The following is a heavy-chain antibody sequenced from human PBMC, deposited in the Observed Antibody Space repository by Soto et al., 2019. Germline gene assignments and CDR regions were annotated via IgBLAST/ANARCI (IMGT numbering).Heavy chain of an antibody. J-gene: IGHJ6*02. CDR2: IKQDGSEK. D-gene: IGHD3-22*01. CDR3: ARFYYDSRGYLPSPYYYYYGMDV. Sequence: LRLSCAASGFTFSSYWMSWVRQAPGKGLEWVANIKQDGSEKYYVDSVKGRFTISRDNAKNSLYLQMNSLRAEDTAVYYCARFYYDSRGYLPSPYYYYYGMDVCGQGTTVTVSS. CDR1: GFTFSSYW. V-gene: IGHV3-7*04.